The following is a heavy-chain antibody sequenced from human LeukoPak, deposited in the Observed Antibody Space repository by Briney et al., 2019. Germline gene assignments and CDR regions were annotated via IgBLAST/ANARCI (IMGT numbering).Heavy chain of an antibody. D-gene: IGHD6-13*01. CDR3: ARVGLAAADVYYFDH. CDR1: GFTFSSYT. CDR2: ISYDGSNT. Sequence: PGGSLRLSCAASGFTFSSYTMHWLRQAPGKGLEWVAVISYDGSNTYYADSVKGRFTISRDNSKNTLYLQMNSLRPEDTAVYYCARVGLAAADVYYFDHWGQGTLVTVSS. V-gene: IGHV3-30-3*01. J-gene: IGHJ4*02.